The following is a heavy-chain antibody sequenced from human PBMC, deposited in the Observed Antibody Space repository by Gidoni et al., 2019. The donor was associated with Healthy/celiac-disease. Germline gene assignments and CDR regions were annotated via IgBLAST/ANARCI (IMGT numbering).Heavy chain of an antibody. CDR3: AAGRRAAGTLYYYYYGMDV. V-gene: IGHV1-58*01. D-gene: IGHD6-13*01. J-gene: IGHJ6*02. Sequence: QMQLVQSGPEVKKPGTSVKVSCKASGFTFTSSAVQWVRQARGQRLEWIGWIVVGSGNTNYAQKFQERVTITRDMSTSTAYMELSSLRSEDTAVYYCAAGRRAAGTLYYYYYGMDVWGQGTTVTVSS. CDR1: GFTFTSSA. CDR2: IVVGSGNT.